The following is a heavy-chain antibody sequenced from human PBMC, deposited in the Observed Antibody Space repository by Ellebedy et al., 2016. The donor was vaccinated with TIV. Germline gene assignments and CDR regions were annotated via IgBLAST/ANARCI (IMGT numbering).Heavy chain of an antibody. V-gene: IGHV1-69*13. Sequence: SVKVSXXASGGTFSSYAISWVRQAPGQGLEWMGGIIPIFGTANYAQKFQGRVTITADESTSTAYMELSSLRSEDTAVYCCASWGPRTLGWGQGTLVTVSS. CDR2: IIPIFGTA. D-gene: IGHD3-16*01. CDR3: ASWGPRTLG. J-gene: IGHJ4*02. CDR1: GGTFSSYA.